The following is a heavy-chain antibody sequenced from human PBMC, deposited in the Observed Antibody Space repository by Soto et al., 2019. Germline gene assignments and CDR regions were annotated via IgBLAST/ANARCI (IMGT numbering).Heavy chain of an antibody. CDR2: IYPGDSDT. J-gene: IGHJ6*03. CDR1: GYSFTSYW. Sequence: GESLKISCKGSGYSFTSYWIGWVRQMPGKGLEWMGIIYPGDSDTRYSPSFQGQVTISADKSISTAYLQWSSLKASDTAMYYCARAFGEPYYYYYYYMDVWGKGTTVTVSS. V-gene: IGHV5-51*01. D-gene: IGHD3-10*01. CDR3: ARAFGEPYYYYYYYMDV.